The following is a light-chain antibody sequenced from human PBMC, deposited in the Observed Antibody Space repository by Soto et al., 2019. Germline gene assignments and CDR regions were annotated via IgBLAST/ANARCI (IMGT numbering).Light chain of an antibody. Sequence: QSVLTQPPSASGTPGQGVTISCSGSTSNIGSNYVYWYQQLPGTASKLLIYRNNQRPSGVPDRFSGSKSGTSASLAISGLRSEDEADYYCAAWDDSLSGLYVFGTGTKV. CDR3: AAWDDSLSGLYV. V-gene: IGLV1-47*01. CDR2: RNN. CDR1: TSNIGSNY. J-gene: IGLJ1*01.